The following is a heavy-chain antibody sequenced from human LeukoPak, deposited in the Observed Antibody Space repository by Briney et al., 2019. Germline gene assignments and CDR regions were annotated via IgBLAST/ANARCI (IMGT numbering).Heavy chain of an antibody. V-gene: IGHV3-30*02. D-gene: IGHD2-21*02. Sequence: GGSLRLSCAASGFTFSSYGMHWVRQAPGKGLEWVAFIRYDGSNKYYADSVKGRFTISRDNSKNTLYLQMNSLRPEDTAVYYCARAGLRVVTAFDYWGQGTLVTVSS. CDR2: IRYDGSNK. J-gene: IGHJ4*02. CDR3: ARAGLRVVTAFDY. CDR1: GFTFSSYG.